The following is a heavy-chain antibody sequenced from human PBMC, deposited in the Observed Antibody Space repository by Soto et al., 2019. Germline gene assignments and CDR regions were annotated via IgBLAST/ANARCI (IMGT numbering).Heavy chain of an antibody. Sequence: GASVKVSCKASGGTSSSNAISWVRQAPGQGLEWMGGITLIFGTANYAQKFQGRVTITADESTTTAYMELSSLRAEDTAVYYCASSVVQAAIRFGYYYYGMDVWGQGTKVTVYS. CDR3: ASSVVQAAIRFGYYYYGMDV. CDR2: ITLIFGTA. V-gene: IGHV1-69*13. CDR1: GGTSSSNA. D-gene: IGHD2-2*02. J-gene: IGHJ6*02.